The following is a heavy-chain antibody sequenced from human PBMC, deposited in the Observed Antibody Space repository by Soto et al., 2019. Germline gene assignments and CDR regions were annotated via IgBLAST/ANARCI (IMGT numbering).Heavy chain of an antibody. CDR3: VQSRCGGDCLQSYSSHSYYGLDV. CDR2: IYWDDDK. J-gene: IGHJ6*02. CDR1: GFSLSTTGVG. V-gene: IGHV2-5*02. D-gene: IGHD2-21*02. Sequence: QITLKESGPPLVQPTQPLTLTCTFSGFSLSTTGVGVGWIRQPPGKALEWLALIYWDDDKRYNPSLNSRLTITKDTSKNQVVLAMTNMDPVDTATYYCVQSRCGGDCLQSYSSHSYYGLDVWGQGTTVTVSS.